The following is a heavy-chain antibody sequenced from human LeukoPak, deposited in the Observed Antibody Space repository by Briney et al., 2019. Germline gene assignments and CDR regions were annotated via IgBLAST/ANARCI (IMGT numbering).Heavy chain of an antibody. J-gene: IGHJ4*02. CDR3: AEDNGFWGFDY. V-gene: IGHV3-23*01. CDR1: GFTFSSYA. D-gene: IGHD7-27*01. Sequence: GGSLRLSCAASGFTFSSYAMSWVRQAPGKELEWVSAISGSGCRTYYADSVKGRFTISRDNSKNTLYLQMNSLGAEDTAVYYCAEDNGFWGFDYWGQGTLSPSPQ. CDR2: ISGSGCRT.